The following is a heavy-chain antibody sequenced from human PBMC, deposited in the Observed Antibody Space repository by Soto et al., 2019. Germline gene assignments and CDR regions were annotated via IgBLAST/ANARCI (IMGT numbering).Heavy chain of an antibody. Sequence: QAQLVQSGPEVKNPGASVKVSCKASGYTFTSYGISWVRQAPGQGIEWMGWISGYTGNTNYAQKVQGRVTLTTDTSTRPAYMELTSVTPDDTAVYYCARDERGSGSYFGRLNWFDPWGQGTLVTVSS. CDR2: ISGYTGNT. D-gene: IGHD3-10*01. CDR3: ARDERGSGSYFGRLNWFDP. CDR1: GYTFTSYG. V-gene: IGHV1-18*01. J-gene: IGHJ5*02.